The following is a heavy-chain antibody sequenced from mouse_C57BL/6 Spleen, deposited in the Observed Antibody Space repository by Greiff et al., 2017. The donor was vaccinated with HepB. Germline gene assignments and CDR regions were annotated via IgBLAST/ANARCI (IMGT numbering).Heavy chain of an antibody. CDR2: INYDGSST. CDR3: ARGGFYYGNSSAMDY. V-gene: IGHV5-16*01. J-gene: IGHJ4*01. D-gene: IGHD2-1*01. CDR1: GFTFSDYY. Sequence: EVKLVESEGGLVQPGSSMKLSCTASGFTFSDYYMAWVRQVPEKGLEWVANINYDGSSTYYLDSLKSRFIISRDNAKNILYLQMSSLKSEDTATYYCARGGFYYGNSSAMDYWGQGTSVTVSS.